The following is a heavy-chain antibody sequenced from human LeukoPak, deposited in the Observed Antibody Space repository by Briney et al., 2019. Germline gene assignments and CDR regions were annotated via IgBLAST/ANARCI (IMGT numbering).Heavy chain of an antibody. V-gene: IGHV3-74*01. CDR3: ARVWENSHGYGY. J-gene: IGHJ4*02. Sequence: GGSLRLSCAASGFTFSGYWMHWVRQDPGKGLVWVSRINLDGSSKIYASSVKGRFTISRDNAKNTLYLQMNSLRAEDTAVYYCARVWENSHGYGYWGQGTLVTVSS. D-gene: IGHD5-18*01. CDR2: INLDGSSK. CDR1: GFTFSGYW.